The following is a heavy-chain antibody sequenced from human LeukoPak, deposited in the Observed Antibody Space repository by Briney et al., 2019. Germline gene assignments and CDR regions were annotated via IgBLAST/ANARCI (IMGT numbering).Heavy chain of an antibody. CDR2: IYYSGST. J-gene: IGHJ5*02. CDR3: ARRGASGFDP. D-gene: IGHD2-15*01. Sequence: SETLSLTCTVSGGSISSYYWSWIRQPPGKGLEWIGYIYYSGSTNYNPSLKSRVTISVDTSKNLFSLKLSSVTAADTAVYYCARRGASGFDPWGQGTLVTVSS. CDR1: GGSISSYY. V-gene: IGHV4-59*08.